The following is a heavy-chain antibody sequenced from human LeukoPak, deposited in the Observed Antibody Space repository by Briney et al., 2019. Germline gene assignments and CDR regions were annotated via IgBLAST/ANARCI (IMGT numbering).Heavy chain of an antibody. CDR1: GGSISSSSYY. J-gene: IGHJ4*02. CDR2: IYYSGST. D-gene: IGHD3-9*01. V-gene: IGHV4-39*01. CDR3: ARLLRYFDWLLYGSTFDY. Sequence: SETLSLTCTVSGGSISSSSYYWGWIRQPPGKGLEWIGSIYYSGSTYYNPSLKSRVIISVDTSKNQFSLKLSSVTAADTAVYYCARLLRYFDWLLYGSTFDYWGQGTLVTVSS.